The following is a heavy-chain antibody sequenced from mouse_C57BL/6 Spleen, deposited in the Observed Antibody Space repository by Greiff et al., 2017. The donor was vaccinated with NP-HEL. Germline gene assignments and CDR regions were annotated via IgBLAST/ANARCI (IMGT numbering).Heavy chain of an antibody. CDR2: IYPRSGNT. CDR1: GYTFTSYG. J-gene: IGHJ1*03. Sequence: QVQLKQSGAELARPGASVKLSCKASGYTFTSYGISWVKQRTGQGLEWIGEIYPRSGNTYYNEKFKGKATLTADKSSSTAYMELRSLTSEDSAVYFCARYPFITTVVGRYFDVWGTGTTVTVSS. CDR3: ARYPFITTVVGRYFDV. V-gene: IGHV1-81*01. D-gene: IGHD1-1*01.